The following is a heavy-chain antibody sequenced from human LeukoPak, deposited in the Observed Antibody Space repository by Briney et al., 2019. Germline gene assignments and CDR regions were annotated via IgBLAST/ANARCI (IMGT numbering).Heavy chain of an antibody. CDR3: ARGRRFFDD. CDR1: GGSFSGYY. CDR2: INHSGST. Sequence: PSETLSLTCAVYGGSFSGYYWSWIRQPPGKGLQWIGEINHSGSTNYNPSLKSRVTISVDTSKNQFSLKLSSVTAADTAVYYCARGRRFFDDWGQGTLVTVSS. V-gene: IGHV4-34*01. J-gene: IGHJ4*02.